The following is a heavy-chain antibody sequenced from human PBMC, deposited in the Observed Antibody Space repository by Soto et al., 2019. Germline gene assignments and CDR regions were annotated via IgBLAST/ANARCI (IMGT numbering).Heavy chain of an antibody. D-gene: IGHD3-22*01. CDR1: GFTFSSYS. CDR2: ISSSSSYI. CDR3: ASNRYYYDSSGYYGPMGGGSPRRPFDY. V-gene: IGHV3-21*01. J-gene: IGHJ4*02. Sequence: EVQLVESGGGLVKPGGSLRLSCAASGFTFSSYSMNWVRQAPGKGLEWVSSISSSSSYIYYADSVKGRFTISRDNANNSRYLQMNSLRAEDTAVYYCASNRYYYDSSGYYGPMGGGSPRRPFDYWGQGTLVTVSS.